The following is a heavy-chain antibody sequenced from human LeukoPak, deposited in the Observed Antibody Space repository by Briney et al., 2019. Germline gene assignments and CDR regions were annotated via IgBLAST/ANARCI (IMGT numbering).Heavy chain of an antibody. CDR2: INPSGGST. J-gene: IGHJ4*02. V-gene: IGHV1-46*01. D-gene: IGHD5-12*01. Sequence: GASVKVSCKASGYTFTSYYMHWVRQAPGQGLEWMGIINPSGGSTSYAQKFQGRVTMTRDMSTSTVYMELSSLRSEDTAVYYCARDQELVVSPEGEMTRRGYSGYDSLGADYWGQGTLVTVSS. CDR3: ARDQELVVSPEGEMTRRGYSGYDSLGADY. CDR1: GYTFTSYY.